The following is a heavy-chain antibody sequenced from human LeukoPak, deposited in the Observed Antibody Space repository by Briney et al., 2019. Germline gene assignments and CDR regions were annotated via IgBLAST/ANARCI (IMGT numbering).Heavy chain of an antibody. CDR1: GFTFSSYA. CDR3: ATLATVTTSSDY. D-gene: IGHD4-17*01. J-gene: IGHJ4*02. Sequence: PGGSLRLSCAASGFTFSSYAMSWVRQAPGKGLGWVSAISGSGGSTYYADSVKGRFTISRDNSKNTLYLQMNSLRAEDTAVYYCATLATVTTSSDYWGQGTLVTVSS. V-gene: IGHV3-23*01. CDR2: ISGSGGST.